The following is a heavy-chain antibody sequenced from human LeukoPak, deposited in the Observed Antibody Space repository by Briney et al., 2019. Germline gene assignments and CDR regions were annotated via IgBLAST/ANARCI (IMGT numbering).Heavy chain of an antibody. CDR3: AREVAAGSGWFDP. D-gene: IGHD6-13*01. J-gene: IGHJ5*02. V-gene: IGHV4-59*01. CDR2: IYYSGST. CDR1: GGSISNYY. Sequence: SETLSLTCIVSGGSISNYYWSWIRQPPGKGLEWIGYIYYSGSTNYNPSLKSRVTISVDTSKNQFSLKLSSVTAADTAVYYGAREVAAGSGWFDPWGQGTLVTVSS.